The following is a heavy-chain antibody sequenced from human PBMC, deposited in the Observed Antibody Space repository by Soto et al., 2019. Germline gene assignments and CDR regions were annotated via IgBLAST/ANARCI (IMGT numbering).Heavy chain of an antibody. CDR1: GFTFDDYA. CDR2: ISWNSGSI. CDR3: AKVIYGRSYYYYYGMDV. J-gene: IGHJ6*02. V-gene: IGHV3-9*01. D-gene: IGHD4-17*01. Sequence: EVQLVESGGGLVQPGRSLRLSCAASGFTFDDYAMHWVRQAPGKGLEWVSGISWNSGSIGYADSVKGRFTISRDNAKNSMYLQMSSLRAEDTALYYCAKVIYGRSYYYYYGMDVWGQGTTVTVSS.